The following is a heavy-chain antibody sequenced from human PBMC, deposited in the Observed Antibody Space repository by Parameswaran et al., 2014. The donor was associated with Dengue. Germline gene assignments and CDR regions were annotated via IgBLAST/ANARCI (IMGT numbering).Heavy chain of an antibody. Sequence: WIRQPPGKGLEWIGYIYYSGSTNYNPSLKSRVTISVDTSKNQFSLKLSSVTAADTAVYYCARGYCSSTSCSPMDVWGQGTTVTVSS. CDR3: ARGYCSSTSCSPMDV. CDR2: IYYSGST. J-gene: IGHJ6*02. D-gene: IGHD2-2*01. V-gene: IGHV4-59*01.